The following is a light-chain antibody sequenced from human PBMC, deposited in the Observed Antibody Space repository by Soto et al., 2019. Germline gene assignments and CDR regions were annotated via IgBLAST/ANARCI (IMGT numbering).Light chain of an antibody. CDR2: GAS. J-gene: IGKJ1*01. V-gene: IGKV3-15*01. CDR3: QQSGDSQWT. CDR1: QSVSSD. Sequence: EIVMTQSPATLSVSPGEIATLSCRASQSVSSDLAWYHQKPGQAPRLLIYGASTRATGIPARFSGSGSGMDFTLTISSLAPEDFAVYYCQQSGDSQWTFGQGTKVDIK.